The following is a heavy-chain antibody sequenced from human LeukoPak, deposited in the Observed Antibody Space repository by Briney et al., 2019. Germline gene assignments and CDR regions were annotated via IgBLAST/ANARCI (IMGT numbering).Heavy chain of an antibody. CDR2: ISGSGDTT. J-gene: IGHJ1*01. Sequence: GGSPTLACAAAGSTFNTYGMNWGRQAPGKGLEWVSAISGSGDTTYYADSVKGRFTMSGDNSKSSEKLQMNSLRDDDTAVYYCARGYWSGGSCSNSYWGKANGVTVSS. CDR3: ARGYWSGGSCSNSY. D-gene: IGHD2-15*01. V-gene: IGHV3-23*01. CDR1: GSTFNTYG.